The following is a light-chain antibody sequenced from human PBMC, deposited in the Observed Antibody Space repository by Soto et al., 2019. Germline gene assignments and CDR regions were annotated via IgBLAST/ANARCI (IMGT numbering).Light chain of an antibody. Sequence: RVMTQSPVTLSVSPGERVTLSCRASQAISNNLAWYQQKPGQAPRLLIYGSSSRSPGIPDRFSGSVSGTDFTLTISRLEPDDFAVYYCQQFGGSPMYTFGQGTKLEIK. CDR3: QQFGGSPMYT. J-gene: IGKJ2*01. CDR2: GSS. V-gene: IGKV3-20*01. CDR1: QAISNN.